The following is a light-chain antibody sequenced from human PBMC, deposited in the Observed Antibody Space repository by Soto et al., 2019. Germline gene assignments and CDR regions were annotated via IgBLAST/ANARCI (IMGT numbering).Light chain of an antibody. CDR2: EVS. CDR3: TSYTSSSSVL. Sequence: QYALTQPASVSGSPGQSITISCTGTSSDVGGYKYVSWYQQYPGKAPKLMIYEVSNRPSGVSTRFSGSKSGNTASLTISGLQAEDEADYYCTSYTSSSSVLFGGGTKLTVL. CDR1: SSDVGGYKY. J-gene: IGLJ2*01. V-gene: IGLV2-14*01.